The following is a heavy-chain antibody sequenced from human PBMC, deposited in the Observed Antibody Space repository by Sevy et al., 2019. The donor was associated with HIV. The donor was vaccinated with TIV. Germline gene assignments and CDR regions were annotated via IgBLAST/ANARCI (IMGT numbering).Heavy chain of an antibody. J-gene: IGHJ5*02. V-gene: IGHV4-59*01. CDR2: IHYTGNT. Sequence: SETLSLTCTVSGGSISAYYWSWIRQPPGKGLEWIGYIHYTGNTKYNPSLESRLTISVDTSKNQFSLKLSSVTAADSAIYYCARAPPVRSGDDSLNWFAPWGQGTLVTVSS. D-gene: IGHD5-12*01. CDR1: GGSISAYY. CDR3: ARAPPVRSGDDSLNWFAP.